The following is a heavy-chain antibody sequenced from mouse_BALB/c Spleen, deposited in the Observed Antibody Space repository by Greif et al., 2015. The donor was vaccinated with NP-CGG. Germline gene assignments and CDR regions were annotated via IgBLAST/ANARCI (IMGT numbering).Heavy chain of an antibody. J-gene: IGHJ1*01. V-gene: IGHV5-6*02. CDR1: GFTFSSYG. D-gene: IGHD2-1*01. Sequence: DVKLVESGGDLVKPGGSLKLSCAASGFTFSSYGMSWVRQTPDKRLEWVATISSGGSYTYYPDSVKGRFTISIDNAKNTLYLQMSSLKSEDTAMYYCARHCGNYDWYFDVWGAGTTVTVSS. CDR2: ISSGGSYT. CDR3: ARHCGNYDWYFDV.